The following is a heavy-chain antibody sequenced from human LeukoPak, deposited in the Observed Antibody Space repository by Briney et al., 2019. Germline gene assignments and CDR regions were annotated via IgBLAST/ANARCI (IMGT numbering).Heavy chain of an antibody. CDR3: ARDFDDPYYFDY. D-gene: IGHD3-9*01. CDR2: ISYDGSNK. Sequence: PGRSLRLSCAASGFTFSSYAMHWVRQAPGKGLEWVAVISYDGSNKYYADSVKGRFTISRDNSKNTLYLQMNSLRAEDTAVYYCARDFDDPYYFDYWGQGTLVTVSS. V-gene: IGHV3-30*04. CDR1: GFTFSSYA. J-gene: IGHJ4*02.